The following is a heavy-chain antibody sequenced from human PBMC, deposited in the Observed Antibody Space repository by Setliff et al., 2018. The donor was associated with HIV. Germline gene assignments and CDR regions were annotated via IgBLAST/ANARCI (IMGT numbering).Heavy chain of an antibody. CDR2: IYISGST. V-gene: IGHV4-4*09. J-gene: IGHJ4*02. CDR1: GGSISSYY. Sequence: SETLSLTCTVSGGSISSYYWSWIRQPPGKGLEWIGYIYISGSTNYNPSLKSRVTISADTSKNQFSRKLSSVTAADTAVYYCARGATTNFDYWGQGTLVTVSS. D-gene: IGHD1-1*01. CDR3: ARGATTNFDY.